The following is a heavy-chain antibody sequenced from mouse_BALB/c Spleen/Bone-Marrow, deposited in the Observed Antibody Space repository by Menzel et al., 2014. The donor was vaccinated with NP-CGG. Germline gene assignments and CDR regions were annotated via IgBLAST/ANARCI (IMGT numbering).Heavy chain of an antibody. J-gene: IGHJ2*01. D-gene: IGHD4-1*01. CDR3: TRGGNWEDFDY. CDR1: GFTFSSFG. Sequence: EVKLMESGGGLVQPGGSRKLSCAASGFTFSSFGMHWVRQAPEKVLEWIAYISSDSGAIFYADTVKGRFTISRDNPKNTLFLQMTSLRSEDTAIYFCTRGGNWEDFDYWGQGTTLTVSS. V-gene: IGHV5-17*02. CDR2: ISSDSGAI.